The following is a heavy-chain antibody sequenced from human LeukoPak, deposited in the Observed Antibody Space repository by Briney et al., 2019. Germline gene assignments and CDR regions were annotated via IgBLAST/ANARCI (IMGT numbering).Heavy chain of an antibody. Sequence: SETLSLTCTVSGGSISSGGYYWSWIRQHPGKGLEWIGYIYYSGSTYYNPSHKSRVTISVDTSKNQFSLKLSSVTAADTAVYYCAREYCSSTSCETQTWGQGTLVTVSS. CDR1: GGSISSGGYY. V-gene: IGHV4-31*03. J-gene: IGHJ5*02. CDR3: AREYCSSTSCETQT. CDR2: IYYSGST. D-gene: IGHD2-2*01.